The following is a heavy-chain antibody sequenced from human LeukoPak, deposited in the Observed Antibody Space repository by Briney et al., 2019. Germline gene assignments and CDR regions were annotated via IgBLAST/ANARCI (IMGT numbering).Heavy chain of an antibody. CDR3: ARDFLWFGECYDAFDI. V-gene: IGHV3-30*02. D-gene: IGHD3-10*01. J-gene: IGHJ3*02. Sequence: GGTLRLSCAASGFTFSSYGRHWVRQAPGKGLEWVAFIWYDGSKNYYAAPVNRRITISRDNSKNTLYLQMNSLRAEDTAVYYCARDFLWFGECYDAFDIWGQGTMVTVSS. CDR1: GFTFSSYG. CDR2: IWYDGSKN.